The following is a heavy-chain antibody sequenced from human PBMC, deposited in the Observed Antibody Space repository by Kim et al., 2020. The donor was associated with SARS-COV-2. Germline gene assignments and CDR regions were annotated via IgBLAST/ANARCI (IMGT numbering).Heavy chain of an antibody. D-gene: IGHD3-22*01. CDR2: IKSKTDGGTT. CDR1: GFTFSNAW. CDR3: TTEPMYYDSSGYYYMSGY. V-gene: IGHV3-15*01. J-gene: IGHJ4*02. Sequence: GGSLRLSCAASGFTFSNAWMSWVRQAPGKGLEWVGRIKSKTDGGTTDYAAPVKGRFTISRDDSKNTLYLQMNSLKTEDTAVYYCTTEPMYYDSSGYYYMSGYWGQGTLVTVSS.